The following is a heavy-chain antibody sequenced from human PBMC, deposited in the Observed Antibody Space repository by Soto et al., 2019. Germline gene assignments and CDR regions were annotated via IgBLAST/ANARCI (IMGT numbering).Heavy chain of an antibody. CDR2: IIPIFGTA. Sequence: QVQLVQSGAEVKKPGSSVKVSCKASGGTFSSYAISWVRQAPGQGLEWMGGIIPIFGTANYAQKFQGRVTIXXDXSXXTAYMELSSLRSEDTAVYYCAAAVGPPYYYYGMDVWGQGTTVTVSS. V-gene: IGHV1-69*12. D-gene: IGHD1-26*01. J-gene: IGHJ6*02. CDR3: AAAVGPPYYYYGMDV. CDR1: GGTFSSYA.